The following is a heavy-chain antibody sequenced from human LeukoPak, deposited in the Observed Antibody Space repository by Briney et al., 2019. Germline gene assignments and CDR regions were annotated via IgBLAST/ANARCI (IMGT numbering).Heavy chain of an antibody. CDR2: INSDGSST. CDR3: ARVEGSGIIDY. J-gene: IGHJ4*02. Sequence: GGSLRLSCAASGLTFSNAWMSWVRQAPGKGLAWVSRINSDGSSTSYADSVKGRFTISRDNAKNTLYLQMNSLRAEDTAVYYCARVEGSGIIDYWGQGTLVTVSS. CDR1: GLTFSNAW. D-gene: IGHD1-26*01. V-gene: IGHV3-74*01.